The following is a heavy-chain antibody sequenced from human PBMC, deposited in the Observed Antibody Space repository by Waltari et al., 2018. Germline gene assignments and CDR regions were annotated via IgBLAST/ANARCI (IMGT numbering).Heavy chain of an antibody. CDR3: AKGPMVQGPGDWFDP. CDR2: ISYDGSNK. V-gene: IGHV3-30*18. J-gene: IGHJ5*02. CDR1: GFTFSSYG. D-gene: IGHD3-10*01. Sequence: QVQLVESGGGVVQPGRSLRLSCAASGFTFSSYGMPWVRQAQGKGLEWVAVISYDGSNKYYADSVKGRFTISRDNSKNTLYLQMNSLRAEDTAVYYCAKGPMVQGPGDWFDPWGQGTLVTVSS.